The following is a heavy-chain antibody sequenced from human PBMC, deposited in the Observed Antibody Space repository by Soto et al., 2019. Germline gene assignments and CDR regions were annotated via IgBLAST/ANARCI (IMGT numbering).Heavy chain of an antibody. V-gene: IGHV3-33*01. CDR2: IWYDGSNK. CDR1: GFTVSSYV. J-gene: IGHJ4*02. CDR3: AREYYYDSSGYYLDY. Sequence: PGGSLRIACAASGFTVSSYVMHWVRQAPGKGLEWVAVIWYDGSNKYYADSVKGRFTISRDNSKNTLYLQMNSLRAEDTAVYYCAREYYYDSSGYYLDYWGQGTLVTVSS. D-gene: IGHD3-22*01.